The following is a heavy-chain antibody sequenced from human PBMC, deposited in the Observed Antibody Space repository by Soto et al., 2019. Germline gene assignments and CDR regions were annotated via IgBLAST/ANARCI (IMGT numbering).Heavy chain of an antibody. D-gene: IGHD3-3*01. Sequence: ASVNVRFKAAGGTFSNHSISWVRQAPGQGLEWMGGIVPMFGKSKYEQKFQGRVTTTADKSTNTAYMELSSLTSEDTAVYYCERGDDFLSRYPGRFAYWGQGALVPVTS. CDR2: IVPMFGKS. V-gene: IGHV1-69*06. J-gene: IGHJ4*02. CDR3: ERGDDFLSRYPGRFAY. CDR1: GGTFSNHS.